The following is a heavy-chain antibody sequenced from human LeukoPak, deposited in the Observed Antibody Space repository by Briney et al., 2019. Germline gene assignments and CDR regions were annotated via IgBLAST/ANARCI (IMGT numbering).Heavy chain of an antibody. Sequence: ASVKVSCKTSGYTFTIYGISWVRQAPGQGLEWMGLISAYGNTNYAQNLQGRVTMTTDTSTSTAYMELRSLRSDDTAVYYCAKGPERGCLDYWGQGTLVTVSS. CDR1: GYTFTIYG. J-gene: IGHJ4*02. D-gene: IGHD1-14*01. CDR2: ISAYGNT. CDR3: AKGPERGCLDY. V-gene: IGHV1-18*01.